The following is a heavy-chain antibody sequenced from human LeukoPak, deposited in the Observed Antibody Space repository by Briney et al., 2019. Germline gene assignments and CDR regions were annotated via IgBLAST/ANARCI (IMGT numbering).Heavy chain of an antibody. Sequence: GGSLRLSCAASGFTFSSYSMNWVRQAPGKGLEWVSSISSSSSYIYYADSVKGRFTISRDNAKNSLYLQMNSLRAEDTAVYYCARGGTGSIAVAGHHDYWGQGTLVTVSS. CDR2: ISSSSSYI. D-gene: IGHD6-19*01. V-gene: IGHV3-21*01. CDR1: GFTFSSYS. J-gene: IGHJ4*02. CDR3: ARGGTGSIAVAGHHDY.